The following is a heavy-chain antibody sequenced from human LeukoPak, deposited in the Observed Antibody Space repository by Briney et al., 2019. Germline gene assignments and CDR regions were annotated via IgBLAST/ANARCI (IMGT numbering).Heavy chain of an antibody. Sequence: KTGGSLRLSCAASGVTFSDYYMSWIRQAPGKGLEWISFISSSSSYTNYADSVKGRFTISRDNAKNSLYLQMNNLRAEDTAVYYCARDSPTPVYWGQGTLVTVSS. CDR1: GVTFSDYY. CDR2: ISSSSSYT. CDR3: ARDSPTPVY. V-gene: IGHV3-11*06. J-gene: IGHJ4*02.